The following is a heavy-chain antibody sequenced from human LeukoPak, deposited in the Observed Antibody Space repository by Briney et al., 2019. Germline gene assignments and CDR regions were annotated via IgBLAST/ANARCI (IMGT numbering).Heavy chain of an antibody. CDR2: IIPILGIA. D-gene: IGHD1-20*01. CDR1: GGTFSSYT. J-gene: IGHJ4*02. CDR3: ALRYNWNDVLLDY. V-gene: IGHV1-69*02. Sequence: SVKVSCKASGGTFSSYTISWVRHAPGQGLEWMGRIIPILGIATYAQKFQGRVTITADKSASTAYMELSSLRSEDTAVYYCALRYNWNDVLLDYWGQGTLVTVSS.